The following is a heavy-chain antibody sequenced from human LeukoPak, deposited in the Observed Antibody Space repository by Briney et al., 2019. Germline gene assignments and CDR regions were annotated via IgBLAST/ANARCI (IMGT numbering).Heavy chain of an antibody. J-gene: IGHJ4*02. V-gene: IGHV1-18*01. Sequence: ASVKVSCKASGGTFSSHVITWVRQAPGQGLEWMGWISAYNGNTNYAQKLQGRVTMTTDTSTSTAYMELRSLRSDDTAVYYCARVNPNYDFWSGYYWDYWGQGTLVTVSS. CDR1: GGTFSSHV. D-gene: IGHD3-3*01. CDR2: ISAYNGNT. CDR3: ARVNPNYDFWSGYYWDY.